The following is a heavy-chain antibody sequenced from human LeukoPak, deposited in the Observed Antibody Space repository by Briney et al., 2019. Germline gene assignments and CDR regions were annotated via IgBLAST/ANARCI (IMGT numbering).Heavy chain of an antibody. V-gene: IGHV4-39*01. CDR1: GGSISSSSYY. D-gene: IGHD5-18*01. Sequence: SETLSLTCTVSGGSISSSSYYWGWIRQPPGKGLEWIGSIYYSGSTYYNPSLKSRVTISVDTSKNQFSLKLSSVTAADTAVYYCARHGLGYSYGGYFDYWGQGTLVTVSS. CDR2: IYYSGST. J-gene: IGHJ4*02. CDR3: ARHGLGYSYGGYFDY.